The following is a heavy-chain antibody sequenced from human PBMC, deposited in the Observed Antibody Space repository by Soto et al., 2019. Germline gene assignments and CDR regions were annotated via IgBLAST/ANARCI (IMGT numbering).Heavy chain of an antibody. D-gene: IGHD6-19*01. Sequence: EVQLLESGGGLVQPGVSLRLSCAASGFTFSSYAMSWVRQAPWKGLECVSAISGSGGSTYYADSGKGRFTISRDNSNNTLYLQMNSLRAEDTAVYYCAKDPSIAVFNYYYYMDVWGQGTTVTVSS. CDR3: AKDPSIAVFNYYYYMDV. J-gene: IGHJ6*03. CDR2: ISGSGGST. CDR1: GFTFSSYA. V-gene: IGHV3-23*01.